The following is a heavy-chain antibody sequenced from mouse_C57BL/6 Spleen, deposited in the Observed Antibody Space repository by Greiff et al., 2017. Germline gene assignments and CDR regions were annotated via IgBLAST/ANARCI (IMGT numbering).Heavy chain of an antibody. CDR2: IHPNSGST. CDR3: AREGYYGSSPRFAY. D-gene: IGHD1-1*01. Sequence: QVQLQQPGAELVKPGASVKLSCKASGYTFTSYWMHWVKQRPGQGLEWIGMIHPNSGSTNYNEKFKSKATLTVDKSSSTAYMQLSSLTSEDSAVYYCAREGYYGSSPRFAYWGQGTLVTVSA. CDR1: GYTFTSYW. J-gene: IGHJ3*01. V-gene: IGHV1-64*01.